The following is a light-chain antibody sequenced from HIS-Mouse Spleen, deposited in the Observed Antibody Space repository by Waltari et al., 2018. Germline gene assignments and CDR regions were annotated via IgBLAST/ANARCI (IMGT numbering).Light chain of an antibody. CDR2: SNN. V-gene: IGLV1-44*01. J-gene: IGLJ3*02. CDR1: SSNIGSNT. CDR3: AAWDVSLYGLV. Sequence: QSVLTQPPSASGTPGQRVTISCSGSSSNIGSNTVNWYQQLPGTATKLLIYSNNKTPSGVPVRFSFFKSGTSASRAIRGLQSEDEADYYCAAWDVSLYGLVFEGWTKQTVL.